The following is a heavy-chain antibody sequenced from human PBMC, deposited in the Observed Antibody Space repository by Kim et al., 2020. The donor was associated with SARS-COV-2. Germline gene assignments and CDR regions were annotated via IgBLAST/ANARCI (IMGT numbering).Heavy chain of an antibody. J-gene: IGHJ4*02. Sequence: ASVKVSCKASGYTFTGYYMHWVRQAPGQGLEWMGRINPNSGGTNYAQKFQGRVTMTRDTSISTAYMELSRLRSDDTDVYYCARWSVRGAPGGYWGQGTLVTVSS. D-gene: IGHD3-10*01. CDR2: INPNSGGT. V-gene: IGHV1-2*05. CDR3: ARWSVRGAPGGY. CDR1: GYTFTGYY.